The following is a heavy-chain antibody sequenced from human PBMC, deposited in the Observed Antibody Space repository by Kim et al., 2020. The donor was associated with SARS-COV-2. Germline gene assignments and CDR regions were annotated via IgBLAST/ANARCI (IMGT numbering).Heavy chain of an antibody. CDR3: ATRHVDTAMVFDY. Sequence: YAQKFQGRVTMTRDTSTSTVYMELSSLRSEDTAVYYCATRHVDTAMVFDYWGQGTLVTVSS. J-gene: IGHJ4*02. V-gene: IGHV1-46*01. D-gene: IGHD5-18*01.